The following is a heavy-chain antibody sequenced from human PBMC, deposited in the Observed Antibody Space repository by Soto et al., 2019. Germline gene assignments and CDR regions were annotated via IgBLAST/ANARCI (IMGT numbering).Heavy chain of an antibody. CDR3: ARDFSGGSSSWYSDYYYGMDV. CDR2: IYHSGST. Sequence: SETLSLTCTVSGGSISSYHWSWIRKPPGKGLEWIGEIYHSGSTNYNPSLKSRVTISVDKSKNQFSLKLSSVTAADTAVYYCARDFSGGSSSWYSDYYYGMDVWGQGTTVTVSS. J-gene: IGHJ6*02. D-gene: IGHD6-13*01. V-gene: IGHV4-59*12. CDR1: GGSISSYH.